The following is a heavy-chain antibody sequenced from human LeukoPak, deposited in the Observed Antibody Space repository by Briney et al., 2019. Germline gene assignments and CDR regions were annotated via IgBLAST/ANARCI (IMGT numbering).Heavy chain of an antibody. D-gene: IGHD3-22*01. J-gene: IGHJ4*02. CDR2: IKSKTDGGTT. Sequence: GGSLRLSCAASGFTFSNAWMSWVRQAPGKGLEWVGRIKSKTDGGTTDYAAPVKGRFTISRDDSKNTLYLQMNSLRSDDTAVYYCARVVSSGVDYWGQGTLVTVSS. V-gene: IGHV3-15*01. CDR1: GFTFSNAW. CDR3: ARVVSSGVDY.